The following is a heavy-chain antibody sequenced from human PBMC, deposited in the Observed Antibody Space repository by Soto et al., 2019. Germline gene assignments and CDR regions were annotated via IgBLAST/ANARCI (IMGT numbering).Heavy chain of an antibody. CDR3: AKAIAVTTISYFDY. CDR1: GFTFSSYW. V-gene: IGHV3-23*01. D-gene: IGHD4-4*01. Sequence: GGSLRLSCAASGFTFSSYWMHWVRQAPGKGLEWVSAISGSGGSTYYADSVKGRFTISRDNSKNTLYLQMNSLRAEDTAVYYCAKAIAVTTISYFDYWGQGTLVTVSS. J-gene: IGHJ4*02. CDR2: ISGSGGST.